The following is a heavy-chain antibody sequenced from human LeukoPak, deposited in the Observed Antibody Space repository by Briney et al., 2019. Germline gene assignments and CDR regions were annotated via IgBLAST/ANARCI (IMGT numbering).Heavy chain of an antibody. CDR3: ARSIISRGESDY. V-gene: IGHV6-1*01. J-gene: IGHJ4*02. CDR2: TYYRSKWYN. D-gene: IGHD3-16*01. Sequence: SQTLSLTCAISGDSVSSNSVAWNWIRQSPSRGLEWLGRTYYRSKWYNDYALSVKSRIIINPDTIKNQFSLQLNSVTPEDTAVYYCARSIISRGESDYWGQGTLVTVSP. CDR1: GDSVSSNSVA.